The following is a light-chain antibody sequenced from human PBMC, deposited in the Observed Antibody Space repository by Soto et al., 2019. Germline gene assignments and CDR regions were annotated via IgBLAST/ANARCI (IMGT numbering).Light chain of an antibody. V-gene: IGLV2-14*01. CDR1: SSDVGGYNY. CDR3: SSYTSSSTRV. CDR2: EVS. Sequence: QSVLTQPASVSGSPGQSITISCTGTSSDVGGYNYVSWYQQHPGKAPKLMIYEVSNRPSGVSTRFSGSKSGNTASLTISGLQAEDEADYYCSSYTSSSTRVFGTGTNVTVL. J-gene: IGLJ1*01.